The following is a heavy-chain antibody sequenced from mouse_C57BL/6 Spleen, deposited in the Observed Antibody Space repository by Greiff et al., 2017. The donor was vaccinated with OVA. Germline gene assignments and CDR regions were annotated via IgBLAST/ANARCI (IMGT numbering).Heavy chain of an antibody. CDR3: VRQGRPFDY. V-gene: IGHV10-1*01. CDR2: IRSKSNNYAT. J-gene: IGHJ2*01. Sequence: EVQLQESGGGLVQPKGSLKLSCAASGFSFNTYAMNWVRQAPGKGLEWVARIRSKSNNYATDYAESVKDRFTISIDNSESMLYLHMNDFQTEDTAMYYCVRQGRPFDYWGQGTTLTVSS. D-gene: IGHD3-3*01. CDR1: GFSFNTYA.